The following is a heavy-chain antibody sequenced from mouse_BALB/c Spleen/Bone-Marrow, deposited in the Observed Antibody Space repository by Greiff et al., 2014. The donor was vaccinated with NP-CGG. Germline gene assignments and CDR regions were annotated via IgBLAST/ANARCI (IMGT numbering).Heavy chain of an antibody. Sequence: VHLVESGAELARPGASVKLSCKASGYTFTSYWMQWVKQRPGQGLEWIGAIYPGDGDTRYTQKFKGKATLTADKSSNTAYMQLSSLASEESAVYYCARYYYGSSYEYFDVWGAGTTVTVSS. J-gene: IGHJ1*01. CDR3: ARYYYGSSYEYFDV. V-gene: IGHV1-87*01. CDR1: GYTFTSYW. CDR2: IYPGDGDT. D-gene: IGHD1-1*01.